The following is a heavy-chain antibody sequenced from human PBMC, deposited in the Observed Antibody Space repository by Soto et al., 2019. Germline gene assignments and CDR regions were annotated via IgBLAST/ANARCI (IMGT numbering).Heavy chain of an antibody. CDR2: ISGSGGST. J-gene: IGHJ6*02. Sequence: GGSLRLSCAATGFTFSSYAMSSVRQAPGKGLEWVSAISGSGGSTYYADSVKGRFTISRDNSKNTLYLQMNSLRAEDTAVYYCAKEQYNWNYLSLSHYYGMDVWGQGTTVTVSS. CDR3: AKEQYNWNYLSLSHYYGMDV. CDR1: GFTFSSYA. D-gene: IGHD1-7*01. V-gene: IGHV3-23*01.